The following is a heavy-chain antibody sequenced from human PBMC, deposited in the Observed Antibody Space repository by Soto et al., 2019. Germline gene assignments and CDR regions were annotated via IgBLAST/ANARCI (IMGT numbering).Heavy chain of an antibody. V-gene: IGHV3-21*06. CDR2: ISSTTNYI. J-gene: IGHJ4*02. CDR1: RGTITRYS. Sequence: GGPLRQGCAACRGTITRYSRNLVRHVPGKGLEWVSSISSTTNYIYYGDSMKGRFTISRDNAKNSLYLEMNSLRAEDTAVYYCARESEDLTSNFDYWVQGTLVTVSS. CDR3: ARESEDLTSNFDY.